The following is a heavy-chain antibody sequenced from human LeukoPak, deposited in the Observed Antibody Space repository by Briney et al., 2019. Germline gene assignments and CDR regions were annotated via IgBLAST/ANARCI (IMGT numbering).Heavy chain of an antibody. CDR3: ARGGSGCFDI. CDR2: IHSSGSST. J-gene: IGHJ3*02. CDR1: GFTFSAFW. D-gene: IGHD1-26*01. Sequence: GRSLRLSCAASGFTFSAFWMHWVRQAPGEGLVWVAHIHSSGSSTSYADFVKGRFTISRDNARNTVDLQMNSLRADDTAIYYCARGGSGCFDIWGQGTMVTVSS. V-gene: IGHV3-74*01.